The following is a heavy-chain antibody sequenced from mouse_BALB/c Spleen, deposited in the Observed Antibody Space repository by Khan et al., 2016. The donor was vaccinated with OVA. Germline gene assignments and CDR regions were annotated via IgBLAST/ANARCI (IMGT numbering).Heavy chain of an antibody. D-gene: IGHD3-3*01. CDR3: AGGRAY. Sequence: EVQLQESGPGLVKPSQSLSLTCTVTGYSITSDYAWNWIRQFPGNKLEWMGYISYSGSTSYTPSFKSRTSITRDTSKNQLFLQLNAVTTEDTATYYGAGGRAYWGQGTLVTVSA. V-gene: IGHV3-2*02. J-gene: IGHJ3*01. CDR2: ISYSGST. CDR1: GYSITSDYA.